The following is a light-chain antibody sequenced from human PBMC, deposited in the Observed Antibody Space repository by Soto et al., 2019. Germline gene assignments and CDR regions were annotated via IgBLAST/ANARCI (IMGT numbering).Light chain of an antibody. CDR1: QPIANR. V-gene: IGKV1-12*01. CDR3: QQASDPPYT. Sequence: DIQMTQSPSSLSVSVGERVTITCRASQPIANRLAWYQQRPGHAPELLIHGASTLHSGVPPRFSGTGYGTDFTLTITSLQPEDLATYFCQQASDPPYTFGQGTKLEI. J-gene: IGKJ2*01. CDR2: GAS.